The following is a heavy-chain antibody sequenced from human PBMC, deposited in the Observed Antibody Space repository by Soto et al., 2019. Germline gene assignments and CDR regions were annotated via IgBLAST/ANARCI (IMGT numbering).Heavy chain of an antibody. V-gene: IGHV3-23*01. Sequence: GGALRLSSATPGFPFCTYSLRWGRPAPGKGLEWVSAISGSGGSTYYADSVKGRFTISRDNSKNTLYLQMNSLRAEDTAVYYCAKCGGYDSDAFDIWGQGTMVTVSS. J-gene: IGHJ3*02. CDR2: ISGSGGST. CDR1: GFPFCTYS. D-gene: IGHD5-12*01. CDR3: AKCGGYDSDAFDI.